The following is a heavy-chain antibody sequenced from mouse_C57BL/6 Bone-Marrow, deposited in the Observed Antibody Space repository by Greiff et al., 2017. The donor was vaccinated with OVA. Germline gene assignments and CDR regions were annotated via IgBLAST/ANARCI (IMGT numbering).Heavy chain of an antibody. V-gene: IGHV5-9*01. CDR1: GFTFSSYT. CDR2: ISGGGGNT. CDR3: ARHGRYSGGFDY. J-gene: IGHJ2*01. Sequence: VQLKESGGGLVKPGGSLKLSCAASGFTFSSYTMSWVRQTPEKRLEWVASISGGGGNTYYPDSVKGRFTISRDNAKNTLYLQMSSLRSEDTALYYCARHGRYSGGFDYWGQGTTLTVSS.